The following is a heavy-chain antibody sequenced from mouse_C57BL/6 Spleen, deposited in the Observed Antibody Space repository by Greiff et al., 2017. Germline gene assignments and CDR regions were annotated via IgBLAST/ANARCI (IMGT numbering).Heavy chain of an antibody. V-gene: IGHV1-81*01. CDR1: GYTFTSYG. CDR2: IYPRSGNT. Sequence: VQLQQSGAELARPGASVKLSCKASGYTFTSYGIRWVKQRTGQGLEWIGEIYPRSGNTYYNEKFKGKATLTADKSSSTAYMELRSLTSEDSAVYVCARERGYDYDKAMDYWGQGTSVTVSS. D-gene: IGHD2-4*01. CDR3: ARERGYDYDKAMDY. J-gene: IGHJ4*01.